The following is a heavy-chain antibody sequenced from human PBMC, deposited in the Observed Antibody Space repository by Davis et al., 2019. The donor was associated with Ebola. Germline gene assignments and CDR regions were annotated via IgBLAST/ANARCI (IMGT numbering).Heavy chain of an antibody. Sequence: GGSLRLSCAASGFTFSTYSMNWVRQAPGKGLEWISYISTSSSTTYYADSVKGRFTISRDIAKNSLYLHMNSLRDEDTAVYYCARDPARLGGYYFDYWGQGTLVTVSS. CDR1: GFTFSTYS. CDR3: ARDPARLGGYYFDY. J-gene: IGHJ4*02. CDR2: ISTSSSTT. V-gene: IGHV3-48*02. D-gene: IGHD3-16*01.